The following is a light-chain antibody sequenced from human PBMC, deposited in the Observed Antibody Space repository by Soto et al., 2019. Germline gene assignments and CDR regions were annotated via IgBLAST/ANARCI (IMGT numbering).Light chain of an antibody. Sequence: DIHMTQSPSSLSVSVGDRVTITCRTSQNINAWLAWYQQRPGQAPKLLIYDASTVQSGVPSRFSGSRSGTEFTLTISSLQPDDSATYYCQHYSLYSPWTFGQGTKVEIK. CDR3: QHYSLYSPWT. V-gene: IGKV1-5*01. CDR1: QNINAW. CDR2: DAS. J-gene: IGKJ1*01.